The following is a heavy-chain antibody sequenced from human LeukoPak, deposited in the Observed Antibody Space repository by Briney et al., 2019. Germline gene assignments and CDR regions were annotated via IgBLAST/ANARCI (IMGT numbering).Heavy chain of an antibody. CDR1: GGSISSGDYY. Sequence: PSQTLSLTCTVSGGSISSGDYYWSWIRQPPGKGLEWIGYIYYSGSTYYNPSLKSRVTISVDTSKNQFSLKLSSVTAADTAVYYCARVGSDYYGSWDLGDWGQGTLVTVSS. CDR3: ARVGSDYYGSWDLGD. J-gene: IGHJ4*02. V-gene: IGHV4-30-4*01. CDR2: IYYSGST. D-gene: IGHD3-22*01.